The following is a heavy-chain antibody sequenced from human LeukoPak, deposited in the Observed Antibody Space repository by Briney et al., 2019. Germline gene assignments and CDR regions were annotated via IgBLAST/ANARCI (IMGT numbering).Heavy chain of an antibody. V-gene: IGHV4-59*01. J-gene: IGHJ4*02. CDR2: IYYSGST. Sequence: SETLSLTCAVYGGSFSGYYWSWIRQPPGKGLEWIGYIYYSGSTNHNPSLKSRVTISVDTSKNQFSLKLSSVTAADTAVYYCARASGDYLFDYWGQGTLVTVSS. CDR1: GGSFSGYY. CDR3: ARASGDYLFDY. D-gene: IGHD4-17*01.